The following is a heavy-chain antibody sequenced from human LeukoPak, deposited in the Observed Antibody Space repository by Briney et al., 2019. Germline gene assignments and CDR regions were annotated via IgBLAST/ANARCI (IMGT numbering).Heavy chain of an antibody. CDR3: ARLGTTFDAFDL. Sequence: SETLSLTCTVSGGSITSYHWGCIRQPPGKGLELMGCIHYSGGTNYNPSLRSRLTISIDSSKNQFSLTLNSATAADTAVYYCARLGTTFDAFDLWGQGTMITVSS. J-gene: IGHJ3*01. V-gene: IGHV4-59*13. CDR2: IHYSGGT. D-gene: IGHD2/OR15-2a*01. CDR1: GGSITSYH.